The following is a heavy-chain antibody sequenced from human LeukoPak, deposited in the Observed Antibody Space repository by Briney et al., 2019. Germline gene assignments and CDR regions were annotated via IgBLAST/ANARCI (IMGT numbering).Heavy chain of an antibody. D-gene: IGHD5-18*01. CDR2: ISSSSSYI. J-gene: IGHJ6*02. CDR1: GFTFSSYS. V-gene: IGHV3-21*01. CDR3: ARVGYSYGPLWYYGMDV. Sequence: GGSLRLSCAASGFTFSSYSMNWVRQAPGKELEWVSSISSSSSYIYYADSVKGRFTISRDNAKNSLYLQMNSLRAEDTAVYYCARVGYSYGPLWYYGMDVWGQGTTVTVSS.